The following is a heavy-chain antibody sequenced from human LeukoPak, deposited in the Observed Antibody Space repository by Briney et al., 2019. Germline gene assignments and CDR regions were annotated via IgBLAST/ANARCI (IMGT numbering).Heavy chain of an antibody. V-gene: IGHV3-11*01. CDR1: GFTFSDYY. D-gene: IGHD3-3*01. CDR3: ASQEWSDGSYFDY. Sequence: PGGSLGLSCAASGFTFSDYYMSWIRQAPGKGLEWVSYISSSGSTIYYADSVKGRFTISRDNAKNSLYLQMNSLRAEDTAVYYCASQEWSDGSYFDYWGQGTLVTVSS. J-gene: IGHJ4*02. CDR2: ISSSGSTI.